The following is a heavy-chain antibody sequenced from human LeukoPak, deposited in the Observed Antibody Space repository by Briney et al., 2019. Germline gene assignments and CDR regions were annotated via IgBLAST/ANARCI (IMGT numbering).Heavy chain of an antibody. J-gene: IGHJ5*02. Sequence: ASVKVPCKAFGYTFTNYAIHWVRQAPGQRLEWMGWIDTRNGETKYSQKFQGRVTITRDTSAATAYMDLSSLRSEDTAVYYCARDPPFDPWGQGTPVTVSS. CDR2: IDTRNGET. V-gene: IGHV1-3*04. CDR3: ARDPPFDP. CDR1: GYTFTNYA.